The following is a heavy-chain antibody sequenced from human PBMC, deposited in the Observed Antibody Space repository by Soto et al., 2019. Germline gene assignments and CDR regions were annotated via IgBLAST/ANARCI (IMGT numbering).Heavy chain of an antibody. V-gene: IGHV1-69*06. J-gene: IGHJ6*02. CDR2: IIPIFGTA. Sequence: ASVKVSCKASGGTFSSYAISWVRQAPGQGLEWMGGIIPIFGTANYAQKFQGRVTITADKSTSTAYMELSSLRSEDTAVYYCARNEVVVIIGYYYYGMDVWGQGTTVTVSS. CDR1: GGTFSSYA. CDR3: ARNEVVVIIGYYYYGMDV. D-gene: IGHD3-22*01.